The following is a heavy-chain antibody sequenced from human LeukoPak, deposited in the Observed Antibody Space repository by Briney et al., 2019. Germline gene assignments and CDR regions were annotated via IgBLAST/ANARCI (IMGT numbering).Heavy chain of an antibody. CDR3: ARESYADLFDY. CDR2: ISSSSSTI. D-gene: IGHD4-17*01. Sequence: GGSLRLSCAASGFTFSSYNMNWVRQAPGKGLECIAYISSSSSTIYYADSVKGRFTISRDNAKNSVFLRMNSLRAEDTAVYYCARESYADLFDYWGQGTLVTVSS. J-gene: IGHJ4*02. V-gene: IGHV3-48*01. CDR1: GFTFSSYN.